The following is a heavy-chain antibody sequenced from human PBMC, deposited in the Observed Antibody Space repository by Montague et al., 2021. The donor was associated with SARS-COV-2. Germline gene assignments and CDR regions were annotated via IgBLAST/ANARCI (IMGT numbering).Heavy chain of an antibody. V-gene: IGHV4-4*02. D-gene: IGHD6-19*01. CDR3: ARSRGNLQWPFYYYGMDV. Sequence: SETLSLTCAVSGDSISSSNWWSWVRQPPGKGLEWIGETYHSGSTNYNPSLKSRVTISVDKSKTQFSLKLSSVTAADTAVYYCARSRGNLQWPFYYYGMDVWGQGTTVTVSS. CDR2: TYHSGST. CDR1: GDSISSSNW. J-gene: IGHJ6*02.